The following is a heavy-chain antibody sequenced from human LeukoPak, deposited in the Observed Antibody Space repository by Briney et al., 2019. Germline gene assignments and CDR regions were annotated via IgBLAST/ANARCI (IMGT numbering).Heavy chain of an antibody. Sequence: PGGSLRLSCEGSGFTFDDHGMHWVRQAPGKGLEWVCGISWSSASIGYAASVKGRFTVSRDNAKNFVYLQMNGLRPEDTALYYCVKDDSSGSYFQHWGQGSLVSVSS. CDR3: VKDDSSGSYFQH. V-gene: IGHV3-9*01. CDR2: ISWSSASI. CDR1: GFTFDDHG. D-gene: IGHD3-22*01. J-gene: IGHJ1*01.